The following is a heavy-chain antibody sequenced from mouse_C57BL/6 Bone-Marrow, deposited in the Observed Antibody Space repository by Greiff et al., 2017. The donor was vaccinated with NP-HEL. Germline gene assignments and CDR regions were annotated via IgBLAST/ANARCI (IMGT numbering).Heavy chain of an antibody. Sequence: EVQLVESVAELVRPGASVKLSCTASGFNIKNTYMHWVKQRPEQGLEWIGRIDPANGNTKYAPKFQGQATITADTSSNTAYLQLSSLTSEDTAIYYCARDPLITTVVADAYWGQGTLVTVSA. D-gene: IGHD1-1*01. CDR1: GFNIKNTY. J-gene: IGHJ3*01. CDR3: ARDPLITTVVADAY. V-gene: IGHV14-3*01. CDR2: IDPANGNT.